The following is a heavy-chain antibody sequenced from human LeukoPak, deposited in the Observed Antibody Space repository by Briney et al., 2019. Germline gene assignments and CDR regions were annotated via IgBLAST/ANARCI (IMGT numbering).Heavy chain of an antibody. CDR2: IYYSGST. Sequence: SETLSLTCAVYGGSFSGYYWSWIRQPPGKGLEWIGYIYYSGSTNYNPSLKSRVTISVDTSKNQFSLKLSSVTAADTAVYYCARVLLWFGELLFDPWGQGTLVTVSS. J-gene: IGHJ5*02. CDR3: ARVLLWFGELLFDP. D-gene: IGHD3-10*01. V-gene: IGHV4-59*01. CDR1: GGSFSGYY.